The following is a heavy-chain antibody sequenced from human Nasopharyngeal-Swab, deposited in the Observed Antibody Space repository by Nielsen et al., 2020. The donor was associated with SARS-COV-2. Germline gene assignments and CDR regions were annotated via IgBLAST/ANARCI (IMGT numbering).Heavy chain of an antibody. Sequence: GGSLRLSCAASGFTFSSYEMNWVRQAPGKELEWVSYISSSGSTIYYADSVNGRFTISRDNAKNSLYLQMHSLRAEDTAVYYCARLRRDGYNVRALYFDYWGQGTLVTVSS. CDR2: ISSSGSTI. CDR3: ARLRRDGYNVRALYFDY. CDR1: GFTFSSYE. V-gene: IGHV3-48*03. D-gene: IGHD5-24*01. J-gene: IGHJ4*02.